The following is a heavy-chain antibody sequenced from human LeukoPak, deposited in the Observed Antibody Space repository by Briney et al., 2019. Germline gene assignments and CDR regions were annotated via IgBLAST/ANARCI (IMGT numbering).Heavy chain of an antibody. V-gene: IGHV3-23*01. J-gene: IGHJ4*02. Sequence: PGRSLRLSCAASGFRFRNYAMSWVRHAPGEGLEWVSAISDSGSTTYYAGCVKGRFNISRDNSKNTLYLQISSLRDEDTAVYYCAKGEFSSGASMSDYWGQGSLVTVSS. CDR2: ISDSGSTT. D-gene: IGHD3-10*01. CDR1: GFRFRNYA. CDR3: AKGEFSSGASMSDY.